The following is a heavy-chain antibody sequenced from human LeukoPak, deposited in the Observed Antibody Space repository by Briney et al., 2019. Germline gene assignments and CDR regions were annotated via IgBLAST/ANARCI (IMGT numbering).Heavy chain of an antibody. J-gene: IGHJ4*02. D-gene: IGHD6-19*01. V-gene: IGHV3-23*01. CDR3: AKPGPTSDWYMTLDF. Sequence: GGSLRLSCATSGFTFSSYAMIWVRQAPGKGLQWVSTIRGSDGTTYYADSVKGRFTISRDNSKNMLYLQMSSLRAEDTAVYYCAKPGPTSDWYMTLDFWGQGTLVTVSS. CDR1: GFTFSSYA. CDR2: IRGSDGTT.